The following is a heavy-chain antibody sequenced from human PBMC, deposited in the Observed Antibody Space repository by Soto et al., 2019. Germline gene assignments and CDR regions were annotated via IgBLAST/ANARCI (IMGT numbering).Heavy chain of an antibody. Sequence: WGSLRLSCAASGFTVISNYISCFRHAPVKGLEWVSVIYSGGSTYYADSVKGRFTISRDNSKNTLYLQMNSLRAEDTAVYYCARDQGTYYDFWSGYPNWFDPWGQGTLVTVSS. J-gene: IGHJ5*02. CDR1: GFTVISNY. CDR3: ARDQGTYYDFWSGYPNWFDP. V-gene: IGHV3-53*01. CDR2: IYSGGST. D-gene: IGHD3-3*01.